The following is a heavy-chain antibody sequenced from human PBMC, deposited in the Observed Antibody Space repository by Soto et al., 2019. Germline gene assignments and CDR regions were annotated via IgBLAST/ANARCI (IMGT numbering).Heavy chain of an antibody. CDR2: IYYDGST. D-gene: IGHD2-21*02. CDR1: GGSISSGGYS. V-gene: IGHV4-61*08. Sequence: SVTLSLTCAVSGGSISSGGYSWSWIRQPPGKGLEWIGYIYYDGSTSYNPSLRSRVTISVDTSKNQFSLILSSVTSADTAVYYCARDRAVVTAKTSFAFDIWGQGTMVT. CDR3: ARDRAVVTAKTSFAFDI. J-gene: IGHJ3*02.